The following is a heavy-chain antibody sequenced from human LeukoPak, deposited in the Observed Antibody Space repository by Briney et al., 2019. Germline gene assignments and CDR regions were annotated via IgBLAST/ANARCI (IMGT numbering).Heavy chain of an antibody. CDR2: INPNSGGT. J-gene: IGHJ6*03. Sequence: GASVKVSCKASGYTFTGYYMHWVRQAPGQGLEWMGWINPNSGGTNYAQKFQGRVTMTRDTSISTAYMELSRLRSDDTAVYYCARVAGGIVVVPAAIPAYPPPDYYYYMDVWGKGTTVTVSS. V-gene: IGHV1-2*02. CDR3: ARVAGGIVVVPAAIPAYPPPDYYYYMDV. D-gene: IGHD2-2*01. CDR1: GYTFTGYY.